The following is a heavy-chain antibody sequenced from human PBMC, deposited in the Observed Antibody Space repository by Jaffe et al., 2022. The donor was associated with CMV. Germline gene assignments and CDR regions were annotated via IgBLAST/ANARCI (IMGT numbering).Heavy chain of an antibody. CDR1: GGSISSYY. CDR3: ARHIYSYGYFYYYYYMDV. Sequence: QVQLQESGPGLVKPSETLSLTCTVSGGSISSYYWSWIRQPPGKGLEWIGYIYYSGSTNYNPSLKSRVTISVDTSKNQFSLKLSSVTAADTAVYYCARHIYSYGYFYYYYYMDVWGKGTTVTVSS. J-gene: IGHJ6*03. D-gene: IGHD5-18*01. CDR2: IYYSGST. V-gene: IGHV4-59*08.